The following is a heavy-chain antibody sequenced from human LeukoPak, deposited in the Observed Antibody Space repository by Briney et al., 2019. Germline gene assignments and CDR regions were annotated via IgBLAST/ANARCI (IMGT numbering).Heavy chain of an antibody. V-gene: IGHV3-30-3*01. Sequence: GGSLRLSCAASGFTFSSYAMHWVRQAPGKGLEWVAVISYDGSNKYYADSVKGRLTISRDNSKNTLYLQMNSLRAEDTAVYYCARGAVAGTGDYYYYGMDVWGQGTTVTVSS. CDR3: ARGAVAGTGDYYYYGMDV. J-gene: IGHJ6*02. CDR1: GFTFSSYA. CDR2: ISYDGSNK. D-gene: IGHD6-19*01.